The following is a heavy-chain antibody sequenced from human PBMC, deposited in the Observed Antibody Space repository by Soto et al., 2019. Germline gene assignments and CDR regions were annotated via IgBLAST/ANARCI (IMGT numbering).Heavy chain of an antibody. CDR1: GYTFTSYG. J-gene: IGHJ6*02. V-gene: IGHV1-18*01. Sequence: GASVKVSCKASGYTFTSYGISWVRQAPGQGLEWMGWISAYNGNTNYAQKLQGRVTMTTDTSTSTAYMELRSLRSDDTAVYYCARAIPKGIVVVPAAITYYYYGMDVWG. CDR3: ARAIPKGIVVVPAAITYYYYGMDV. D-gene: IGHD2-2*01. CDR2: ISAYNGNT.